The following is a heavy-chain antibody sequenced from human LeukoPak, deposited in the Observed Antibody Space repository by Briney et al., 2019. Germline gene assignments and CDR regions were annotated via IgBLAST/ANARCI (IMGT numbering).Heavy chain of an antibody. CDR3: ARSSPFDDCGEPDAFDI. Sequence: SETLSLTCAVSGGSISSGGYSWNWIRPPPGQGLEGIGYFYHSRSTYYNPSLKSRITMSVDMSNNQCSLKLSSATAADTAVYYCARSSPFDDCGEPDAFDIWGQGTMVTVSS. V-gene: IGHV4-30-2*01. CDR2: FYHSRST. CDR1: GGSISSGGYS. D-gene: IGHD4-17*01. J-gene: IGHJ3*02.